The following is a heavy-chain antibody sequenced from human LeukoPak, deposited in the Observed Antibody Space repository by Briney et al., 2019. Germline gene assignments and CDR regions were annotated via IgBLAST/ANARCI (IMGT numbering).Heavy chain of an antibody. CDR2: IYYSGST. CDR3: AILRLQKRSYPEVEPTDAFDI. V-gene: IGHV4-39*07. CDR1: GGSISSSSYY. Sequence: SETLSLTCTVSGGSISSSSYYWGWIRQPPGKGLEWIGSIYYSGSTYYNPSLKSRVTISVDTSKNQFSLKLSSVTAADTAVYYCAILRLQKRSYPEVEPTDAFDIWGQGTMVTVSS. J-gene: IGHJ3*02. D-gene: IGHD3-16*02.